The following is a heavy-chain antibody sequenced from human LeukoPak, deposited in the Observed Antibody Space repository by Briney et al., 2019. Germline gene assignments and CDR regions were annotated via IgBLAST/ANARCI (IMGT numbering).Heavy chain of an antibody. J-gene: IGHJ4*02. Sequence: GGSLRLSCAASGFTFSSYTMNWVRQAPGKGLEWVSSISSSSSYIYYADSVKGRFTISRDNAKNSLYLQMNSLRAEDTAVYYCARESNYGANFDYWGQGTLVTVSS. CDR1: GFTFSSYT. CDR2: ISSSSSYI. V-gene: IGHV3-21*01. CDR3: ARESNYGANFDY. D-gene: IGHD4-17*01.